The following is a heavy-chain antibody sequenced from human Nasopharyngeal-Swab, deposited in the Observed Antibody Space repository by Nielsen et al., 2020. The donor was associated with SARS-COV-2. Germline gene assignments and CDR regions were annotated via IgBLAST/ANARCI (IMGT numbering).Heavy chain of an antibody. Sequence: GGSLRLSCAASGFTFDDYAMHWVRQAPGKGLEWVSGISWNSGSIGYADSVKGRFTISRDNAKNSLYLQMNSLRAEDTALYYCAKDMSPNTYYYYMDVWGKGTTVTRLL. J-gene: IGHJ6*03. CDR1: GFTFDDYA. CDR2: ISWNSGSI. CDR3: AKDMSPNTYYYYMDV. V-gene: IGHV3-9*01.